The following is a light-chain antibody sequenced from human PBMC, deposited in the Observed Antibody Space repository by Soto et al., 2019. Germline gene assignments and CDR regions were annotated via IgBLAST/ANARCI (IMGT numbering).Light chain of an antibody. CDR2: DAS. Sequence: MKMTQSTSTLSAYVGNTVTITCMASQSISVSLAWFQQKPGKAPKLLIYDASSLESGVPQRFSGSGSGTDFTLTISRLEPEDFAVYYCQQYGSSGTFGQGT. V-gene: IGKV1-5*01. J-gene: IGKJ1*01. CDR1: QSISVS. CDR3: QQYGSSGT.